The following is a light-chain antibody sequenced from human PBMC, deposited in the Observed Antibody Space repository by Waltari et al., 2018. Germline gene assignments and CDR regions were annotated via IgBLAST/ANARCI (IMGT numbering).Light chain of an antibody. CDR3: QQRDQWPRT. V-gene: IGKV3-11*01. CDR1: QNIRIY. Sequence: EIVLTQSPATLSLSPGERATLSFRASQNIRIYLGWYQQKPGQAPRLLIQDASNSAPGIPGRFSGSWSGTDFTLTISSLEFEDSAVYYCQQRDQWPRTFGRGTKVEIK. J-gene: IGKJ1*01. CDR2: DAS.